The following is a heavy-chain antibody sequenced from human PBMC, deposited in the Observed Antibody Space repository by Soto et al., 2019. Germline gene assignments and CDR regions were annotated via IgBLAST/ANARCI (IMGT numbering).Heavy chain of an antibody. D-gene: IGHD1-1*01. J-gene: IGHJ4*02. CDR2: INGGDGNT. CDR1: GYSFTSYS. V-gene: IGHV1-3*01. CDR3: ARDGIGGTTFRGYLDY. Sequence: GASVKVSCKASGYSFTSYSIHWVRQDPGQSLEWMGWINGGDGNTESSQRFQGRVTITRDTSASIAYMELSGLRSEDTALYYCARDGIGGTTFRGYLDYWGQGTLVTVSS.